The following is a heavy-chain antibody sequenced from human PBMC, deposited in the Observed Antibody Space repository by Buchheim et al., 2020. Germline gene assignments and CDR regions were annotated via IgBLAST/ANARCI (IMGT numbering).Heavy chain of an antibody. CDR3: AREGYYGSGSPNFDY. J-gene: IGHJ4*02. V-gene: IGHV4-61*02. CDR2: ISSSGST. Sequence: QVQLQESGPGLVKPSQTLSLTCSVSGGSISSGSHYWSWIRQPAGKGLEWIGRISSSGSTNYNPSLQSRVTITVNTSQHQFSLKVNSVTAADTAVYYCAREGYYGSGSPNFDYWGQGTL. CDR1: GGSISSGSHY. D-gene: IGHD3-10*01.